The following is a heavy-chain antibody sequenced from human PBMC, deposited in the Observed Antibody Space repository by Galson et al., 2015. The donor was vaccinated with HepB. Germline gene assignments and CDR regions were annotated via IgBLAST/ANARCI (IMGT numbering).Heavy chain of an antibody. V-gene: IGHV3-30-3*01. Sequence: SLRLSCAASGFTFSSYAMHWVRQAPGKGLEWVAVISYDGSNKYYADSVKGRFTISRDNSKNTLYLQMDSLRAEDTAVYYCAREGITMVRGVIIGEYYFDYWGQGTLVTVSS. D-gene: IGHD3-10*01. CDR3: AREGITMVRGVIIGEYYFDY. J-gene: IGHJ4*02. CDR1: GFTFSSYA. CDR2: ISYDGSNK.